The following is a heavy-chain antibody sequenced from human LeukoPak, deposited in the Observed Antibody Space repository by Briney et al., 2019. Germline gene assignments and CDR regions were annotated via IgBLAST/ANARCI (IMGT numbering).Heavy chain of an antibody. D-gene: IGHD3-22*01. J-gene: IGHJ4*02. V-gene: IGHV4-39*01. CDR1: GGSISSDNYY. CDR2: IHYTGNT. Sequence: SETLSLTCTVSGGSISSDNYYWGWIRRPPGKGLGWIGSIHYTGNTYDNPSLKGRVTISVDTSRNQVSLKLTSVTAADTAVYYCARLLYDGNGFYYFDCWGQGTLVTVSS. CDR3: ARLLYDGNGFYYFDC.